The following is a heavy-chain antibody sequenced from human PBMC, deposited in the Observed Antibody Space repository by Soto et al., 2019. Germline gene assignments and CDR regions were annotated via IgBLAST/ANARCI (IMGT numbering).Heavy chain of an antibody. CDR2: ISWNSGTI. D-gene: IGHD3-9*01. Sequence: EVQLVESGGGLVQPGRSLRLSCAASGFTFDDYAMHWVRQAPGKGLEWVSGISWNSGTIGYADSVKGRFTISRDNDKNSLYLQMHSLRAEDTAMDYCAKESRPYDILSGSSYYSYMGVWGKGTTVTVFS. CDR3: AKESRPYDILSGSSYYSYMGV. CDR1: GFTFDDYA. V-gene: IGHV3-9*01. J-gene: IGHJ6*03.